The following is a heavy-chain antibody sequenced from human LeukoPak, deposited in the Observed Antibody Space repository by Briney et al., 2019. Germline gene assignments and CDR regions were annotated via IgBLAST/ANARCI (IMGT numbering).Heavy chain of an antibody. CDR1: GFTFSSYE. Sequence: GGSLRLSCAASGFTFSSYEMNWVRQAPGKGLEWVSYISSSDSTIYYADSVKGRFTISRDNAKNSLYLQMNSLRAEDTAVYYCARGYYDFWSGSGQPNWVDPWGQGTLVTVSS. CDR2: ISSSDSTI. V-gene: IGHV3-48*03. J-gene: IGHJ5*02. D-gene: IGHD3-3*01. CDR3: ARGYYDFWSGSGQPNWVDP.